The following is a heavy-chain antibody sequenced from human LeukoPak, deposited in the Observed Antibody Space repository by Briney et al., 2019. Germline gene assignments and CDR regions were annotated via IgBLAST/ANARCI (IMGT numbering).Heavy chain of an antibody. J-gene: IGHJ4*02. CDR2: INNNGDST. CDR3: AKAPGSLVSIAARPYYFDY. Sequence: GGSLRVSCAASGFIFSTHAMTWVRQAPGKGLEWVSIINNNGDSTYYADSVKGRFTISRDNSKNTLYLQMNSLRAEDTAVYYCAKAPGSLVSIAARPYYFDYWGQGTLVTVSS. CDR1: GFIFSTHA. D-gene: IGHD6-6*01. V-gene: IGHV3-23*01.